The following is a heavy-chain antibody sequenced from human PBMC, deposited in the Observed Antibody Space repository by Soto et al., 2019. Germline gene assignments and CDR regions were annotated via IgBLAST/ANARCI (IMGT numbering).Heavy chain of an antibody. Sequence: QMQLVQSGPEVKKPGTSVKVSCKASGFTFTSSAMQWVRQARGQRLEWIGWIVVGSGNTNYAQKFQERVTITRDMSTSTAYMELSSLRSEDTAVYYCAAALPSIRRPDPYYYYYYGMDVWGQGTTVTVSS. CDR2: IVVGSGNT. CDR3: AAALPSIRRPDPYYYYYYGMDV. V-gene: IGHV1-58*02. J-gene: IGHJ6*02. CDR1: GFTFTSSA. D-gene: IGHD2-2*01.